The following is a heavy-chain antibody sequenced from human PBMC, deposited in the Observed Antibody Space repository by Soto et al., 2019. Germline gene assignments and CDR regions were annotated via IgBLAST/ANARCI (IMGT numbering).Heavy chain of an antibody. D-gene: IGHD3-3*01. V-gene: IGHV1-8*02. CDR2: MNPNSGNT. CDR3: ARGSPPLGRFLEWSPPGMDV. CDR1: GYTFTSYG. J-gene: IGHJ6*02. Sequence: ASVKVSCKASGYTFTSYGISWVRQAPGQGLEWMGWMNPNSGNTGYAQKFQGRVTMTRNTSISTAYMELSSLRSEDTAVYYCARGSPPLGRFLEWSPPGMDVWGQGTTVTVSS.